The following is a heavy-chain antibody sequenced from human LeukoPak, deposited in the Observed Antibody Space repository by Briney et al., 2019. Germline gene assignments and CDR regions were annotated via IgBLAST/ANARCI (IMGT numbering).Heavy chain of an antibody. Sequence: SETLSLTCGVYGGSFSGYFWNWIRQPQGKRLEWIGEINHSGSTNYSPSLKSRVTISVDTSKNQFSLKLSSVTAADTAVYYCARGYSGYYYYYGMDVWGQGTAVTVSS. CDR3: ARGYSGYYYYYGMDV. J-gene: IGHJ6*02. CDR2: INHSGST. D-gene: IGHD5-12*01. V-gene: IGHV4-34*01. CDR1: GGSFSGYF.